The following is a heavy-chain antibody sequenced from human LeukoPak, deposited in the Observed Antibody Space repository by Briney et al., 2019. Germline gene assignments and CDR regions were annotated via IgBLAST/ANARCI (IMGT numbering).Heavy chain of an antibody. CDR3: ANVAKGRFFFYYMDV. D-gene: IGHD2-15*01. J-gene: IGHJ6*03. V-gene: IGHV1-18*04. Sequence: ASVKISCKASGYTFRGNYIHWLRQAPGQGLEWIGWISSDNGIPRYADKFQGRVSLTTDTSKTTAYMELRSLRSDDSAVYFCANVAKGRFFFYYMDVWGKGTTVTVSS. CDR1: GYTFRGNY. CDR2: ISSDNGIP.